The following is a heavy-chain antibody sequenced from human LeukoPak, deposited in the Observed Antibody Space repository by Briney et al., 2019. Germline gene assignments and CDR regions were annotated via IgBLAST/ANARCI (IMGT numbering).Heavy chain of an antibody. V-gene: IGHV4-34*01. D-gene: IGHD3-16*02. CDR2: INHSGST. J-gene: IGHJ4*02. CDR3: ARGRYDYVWGSYRNAFDY. CDR1: GGSISTYY. Sequence: SDTLSLTCTVSGGSISTYYWSWIRQPPGKGLEWIGEINHSGSTNYNPSLKSRVTISVDTSKNQSSLKLSSVTAADTAVYYCARGRYDYVWGSYRNAFDYWGQGTLVTVSS.